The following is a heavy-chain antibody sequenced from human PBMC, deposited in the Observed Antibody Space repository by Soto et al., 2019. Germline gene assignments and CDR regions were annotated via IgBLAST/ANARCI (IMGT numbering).Heavy chain of an antibody. Sequence: GGSLRLSCAASGFTFSSYAMGWVRQAPGKGLEWVSGITYRDGSTYYADSVKGRFTISRDNSKNTLYLQMNSLRAEDTAVYYCVKEGGGISWHVEYWGQGTLVTVSS. CDR1: GFTFSSYA. CDR2: ITYRDGST. J-gene: IGHJ4*02. CDR3: VKEGGGISWHVEY. V-gene: IGHV3-23*01. D-gene: IGHD6-13*01.